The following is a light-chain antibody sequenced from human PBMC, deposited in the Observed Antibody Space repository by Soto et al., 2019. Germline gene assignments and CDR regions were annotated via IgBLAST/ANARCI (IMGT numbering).Light chain of an antibody. CDR3: QHYSSSPWT. CDR2: GAS. V-gene: IGKV3-20*01. Sequence: EIVLMQSPGTLSLSPGERATLSCRASQSVSKYLAWYQQKPGQAPRVLIYGASSRATGIPDRFSGSGSGTDFTLTISRLEPEDFAVYYCQHYSSSPWTFGQGTKVEIK. J-gene: IGKJ1*01. CDR1: QSVSKY.